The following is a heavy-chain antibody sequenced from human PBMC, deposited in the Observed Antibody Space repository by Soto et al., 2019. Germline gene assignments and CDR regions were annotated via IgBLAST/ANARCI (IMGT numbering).Heavy chain of an antibody. V-gene: IGHV1-2*04. D-gene: IGHD6-13*01. CDR1: GYTFTGYY. Sequence: VALVKVSCKASGYTFTGYYMHWVRQAPGQGLEWMGWINPNSGGTNYAQKFQGWVTMTRDTSISTAYMELSRLRSDDTAVYYCARDGGVGSSSWYYYGMDVWGQGTTVTVSS. CDR2: INPNSGGT. J-gene: IGHJ6*02. CDR3: ARDGGVGSSSWYYYGMDV.